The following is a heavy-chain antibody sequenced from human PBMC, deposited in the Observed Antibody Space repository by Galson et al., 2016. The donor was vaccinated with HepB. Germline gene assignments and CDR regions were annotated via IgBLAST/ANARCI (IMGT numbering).Heavy chain of an antibody. D-gene: IGHD5-12*01. V-gene: IGHV3-23*01. Sequence: SLRLSCATSGFTFSAYAMTWVRQAPGKGLEWVSLISDSGGNSYYADSVKGRFTISRDNSRNTLYLQMNSLRVEDTAVYDCAKDSPGYSGYDWDYWGQGTLVTVSS. CDR2: ISDSGGNS. CDR3: AKDSPGYSGYDWDY. CDR1: GFTFSAYA. J-gene: IGHJ4*02.